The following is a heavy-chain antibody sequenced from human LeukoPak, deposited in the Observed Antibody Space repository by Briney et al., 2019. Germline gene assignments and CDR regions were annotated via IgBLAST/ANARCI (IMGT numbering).Heavy chain of an antibody. J-gene: IGHJ6*02. V-gene: IGHV4-39*07. D-gene: IGHD6-13*01. CDR2: IYYSGST. Sequence: SETLSLTCTVSGGSISSSSYYWGWIRQPPGKGLEWIGSIYYSGSTYYNPSLKSRVTISVDTSKNQFSLKLSSVTAADTAVYYCARARVSSWPYYYYGMDVWGQGTTVTVSS. CDR1: GGSISSSSYY. CDR3: ARARVSSWPYYYYGMDV.